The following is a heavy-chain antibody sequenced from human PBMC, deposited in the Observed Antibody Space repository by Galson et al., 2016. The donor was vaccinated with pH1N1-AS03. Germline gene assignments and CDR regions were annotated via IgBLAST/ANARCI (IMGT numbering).Heavy chain of an antibody. V-gene: IGHV3-15*01. J-gene: IGHJ5*02. CDR1: GFTFSSAW. D-gene: IGHD2-21*02. Sequence: SLRLSCAASGFTFSSAWVSWVRQAAGKGLEWVGRVKSKTDGGAAAYSAHVEGRFIISRDDSKNMVYLQMNSLRTEDTAVYYCVTHGAWGQGALVTVSS. CDR2: VKSKTDGGAA. CDR3: VTHGA.